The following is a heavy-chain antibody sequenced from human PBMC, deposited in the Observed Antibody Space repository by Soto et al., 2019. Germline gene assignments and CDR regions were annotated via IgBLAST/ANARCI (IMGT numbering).Heavy chain of an antibody. CDR3: ARVSGSYYHVYYFDY. Sequence: RVTISLDTSKNQFSLRLSSVTAADTAVYYCARVSGSYYHVYYFDYWGQGTLVTVSS. D-gene: IGHD1-26*01. V-gene: IGHV4-59*01. J-gene: IGHJ4*02.